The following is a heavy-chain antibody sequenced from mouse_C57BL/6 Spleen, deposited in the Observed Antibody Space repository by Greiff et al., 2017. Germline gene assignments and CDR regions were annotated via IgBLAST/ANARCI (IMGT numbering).Heavy chain of an antibody. CDR3: ARAYYSNSWYFDV. CDR2: TFYSGIT. D-gene: IGHD2-5*01. V-gene: IGHV3-3*01. Sequence: EVQVVESGPSLVRPSQTLSLTCTVTGFSINSDCYWIWIRQFPGNKLEYIGYTFYSGITYYNPSLESRTYITRDTSKNQFSLKLSSVTTEDTATYYCARAYYSNSWYFDVWGTGTTVTVSS. CDR1: GFSINSDCY. J-gene: IGHJ1*03.